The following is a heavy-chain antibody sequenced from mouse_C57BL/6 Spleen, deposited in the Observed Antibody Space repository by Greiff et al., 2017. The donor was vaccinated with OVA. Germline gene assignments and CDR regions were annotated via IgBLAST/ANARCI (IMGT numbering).Heavy chain of an antibody. Sequence: VQRVESGAELVRPGASVTLSCKASGYTFTDYEMHWVKQTPVHGLEWIGAIDPETGGTAYNQKFKGKAILTADKSSSTAYMELRSLTSEDSAVYYCTRFFYGSSYFDYWGQGTTLTVSS. D-gene: IGHD1-1*01. V-gene: IGHV1-15*01. CDR3: TRFFYGSSYFDY. J-gene: IGHJ2*01. CDR1: GYTFTDYE. CDR2: IDPETGGT.